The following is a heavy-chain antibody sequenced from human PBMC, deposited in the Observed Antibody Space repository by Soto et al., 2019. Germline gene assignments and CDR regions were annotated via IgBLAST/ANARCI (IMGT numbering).Heavy chain of an antibody. V-gene: IGHV1-3*05. Sequence: QVQLVQSGAEEKKPGASVKVSCKASGYTFTSYAMHWGRQAPGQRLEWMGWINAGNGNTKYSQKCQGRVTITRDTSASTAYMELSSLRSEDTAVYYCARGTGWYPRFDYWGQGTLVTVSS. J-gene: IGHJ4*02. CDR2: INAGNGNT. CDR1: GYTFTSYA. CDR3: ARGTGWYPRFDY. D-gene: IGHD6-19*01.